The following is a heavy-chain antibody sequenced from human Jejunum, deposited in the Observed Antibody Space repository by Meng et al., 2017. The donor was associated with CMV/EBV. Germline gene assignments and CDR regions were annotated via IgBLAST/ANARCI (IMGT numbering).Heavy chain of an antibody. CDR2: INPDSGDA. D-gene: IGHD3-9*01. CDR1: FTGYY. Sequence: FTGYYIAWVRQAPGQGLEWVGRINPDSGDANFAQKFQGRVTMTRDTSISTAYMELSRLRSDDTAVYYCARDYDILTGYYNTPGFFDYWGQGTLVTVSS. CDR3: ARDYDILTGYYNTPGFFDY. J-gene: IGHJ4*02. V-gene: IGHV1-2*06.